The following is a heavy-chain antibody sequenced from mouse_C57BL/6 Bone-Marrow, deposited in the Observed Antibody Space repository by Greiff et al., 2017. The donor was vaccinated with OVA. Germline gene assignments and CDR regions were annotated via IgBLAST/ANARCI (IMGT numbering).Heavy chain of an antibody. CDR3: TRPYYYGSSYRWYFDV. D-gene: IGHD1-1*01. Sequence: EVKLVESGTVLARPGASVKMSCKTSGYTFTSYWMHWVKQRPGQGLEWIGAIYPGNSDTSYNQKFKGKAKLTAVTSASTAYMELSSLTNEDSAVYYCTRPYYYGSSYRWYFDVWGTGTTVTVSS. CDR1: GYTFTSYW. CDR2: IYPGNSDT. J-gene: IGHJ1*03. V-gene: IGHV1-5*01.